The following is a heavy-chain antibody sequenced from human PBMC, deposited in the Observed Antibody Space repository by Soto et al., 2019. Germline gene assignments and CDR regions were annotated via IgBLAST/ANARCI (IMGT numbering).Heavy chain of an antibody. V-gene: IGHV3-33*01. CDR2: IWYDGSNK. J-gene: IGHJ6*03. Sequence: GGSLRLSCAASGFTFSSYGMHWVRQAPGKGLEWVAVIWYDGSNKYYADSVKGRFTISRDNSKNTLYLQMNSLRAEDTAVYYCARDAPAPVPSNLKPYYYYYMDVWGKGTTVTVSS. D-gene: IGHD2-2*01. CDR1: GFTFSSYG. CDR3: ARDAPAPVPSNLKPYYYYYMDV.